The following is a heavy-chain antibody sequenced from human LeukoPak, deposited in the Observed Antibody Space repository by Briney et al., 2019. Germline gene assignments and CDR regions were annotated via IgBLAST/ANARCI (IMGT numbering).Heavy chain of an antibody. CDR1: GGSISSYY. Sequence: PSETLSLTCTVSGGSISSYYWSWMRQPPGKGLEWLGYIYYSGSTNYNPSLKSRVTISVDTSKNQFSLELSSVTAADTAVYYCARDEGANFFDYWGQGTLVTVSS. V-gene: IGHV4-59*01. CDR2: IYYSGST. J-gene: IGHJ4*02. D-gene: IGHD1-26*01. CDR3: ARDEGANFFDY.